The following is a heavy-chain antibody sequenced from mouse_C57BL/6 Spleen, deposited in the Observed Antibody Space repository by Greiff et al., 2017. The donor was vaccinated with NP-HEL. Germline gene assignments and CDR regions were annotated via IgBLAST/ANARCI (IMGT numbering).Heavy chain of an antibody. CDR1: GYAFSSSW. V-gene: IGHV1-82*01. CDR2: IYPGDGDT. Sequence: VQLQQSGPELVKPGASVKISCKASGYAFSSSWMNWVKQRPGKGLEWIGRIYPGDGDTNYNGKFKGKATLTADKSSSTAYMQLSSLTSEDSAVYFCARSGYYGSSSPDYAMDYWGQGTSVTVSS. CDR3: ARSGYYGSSSPDYAMDY. D-gene: IGHD1-1*01. J-gene: IGHJ4*01.